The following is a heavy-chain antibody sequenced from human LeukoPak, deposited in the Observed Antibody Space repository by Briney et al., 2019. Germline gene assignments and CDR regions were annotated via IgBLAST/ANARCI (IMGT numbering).Heavy chain of an antibody. Sequence: KASETLSLTCTVSGGSISSYYWSWIRQPPGKGLEWIGYIYYGGSTNYNPSLKSRISISVDTSKNQFSLKLTSVTAADTAVYYCARGPGGSRWSDYWGQGTLVTVSS. CDR1: GGSISSYY. CDR2: IYYGGST. J-gene: IGHJ4*02. D-gene: IGHD6-13*01. CDR3: ARGPGGSRWSDY. V-gene: IGHV4-59*01.